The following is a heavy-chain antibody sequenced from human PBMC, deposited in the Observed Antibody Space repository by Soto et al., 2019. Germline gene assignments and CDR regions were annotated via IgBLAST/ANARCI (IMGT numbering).Heavy chain of an antibody. V-gene: IGHV3-23*01. J-gene: IGHJ4*02. Sequence: AGGSLRLSCAASGFSFSSYAMTWVRQAPGKGLEWVSGLSGSGDTTYYADSVKGRFTISRDNFKNTVYLQMNSLRAEDTAIYYCAKDSDYYDKTGYFPVFDYWGPGSLVTVSS. CDR3: AKDSDYYDKTGYFPVFDY. D-gene: IGHD3-22*01. CDR2: LSGSGDTT. CDR1: GFSFSSYA.